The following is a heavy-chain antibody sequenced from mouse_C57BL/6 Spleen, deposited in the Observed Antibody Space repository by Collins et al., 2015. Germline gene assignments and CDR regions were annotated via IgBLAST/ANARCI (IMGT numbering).Heavy chain of an antibody. D-gene: IGHD1-1*01. CDR1: GYTFTSYW. V-gene: IGHV1-55*01. CDR3: ARVNYYGSRSAMDY. Sequence: QVQLQQPGAELAKPGASVKMSCKASGYTFTSYWITWVKQRPGQGLEWIGDIYPGSGSTNYNEKFKSKATLTVDTSSSTAYMQLSSLTSEDSAVYYCARVNYYGSRSAMDYWGQGTSVTVSS. J-gene: IGHJ4*01. CDR2: IYPGSGST.